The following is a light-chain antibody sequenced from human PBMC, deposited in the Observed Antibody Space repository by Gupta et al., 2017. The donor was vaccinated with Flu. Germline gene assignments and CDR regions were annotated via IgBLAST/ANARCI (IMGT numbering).Light chain of an antibody. CDR1: SEHSSYA. CDR2: VNSDGRH. V-gene: IGLV4-69*01. CDR3: QNWGPGIRV. Sequence: QLVVTPSPSASASLGASVKLTCTLRSEHSSYAIAWHQQQPEKGPRYLMKVNSDGRHSRGDGIPDRFSGSGSGAERNITIASLQAEDEDDYYCQNWGPGIRVFGGGTTLTVL. J-gene: IGLJ3*02.